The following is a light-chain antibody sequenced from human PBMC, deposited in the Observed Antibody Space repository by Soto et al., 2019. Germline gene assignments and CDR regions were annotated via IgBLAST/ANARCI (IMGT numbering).Light chain of an antibody. CDR3: QQRSNWPPIT. CDR2: DAS. V-gene: IGKV3-11*01. Sequence: EIVLTQSPATLSLSPGERATLSCRASQSVSSYLAWYQQKPGQAPRLLIYDASNRATGVPARFSGSGSGTDFTLTISSLEPEDFSVYYCQQRSNWPPITFGQGTRRKI. CDR1: QSVSSY. J-gene: IGKJ5*01.